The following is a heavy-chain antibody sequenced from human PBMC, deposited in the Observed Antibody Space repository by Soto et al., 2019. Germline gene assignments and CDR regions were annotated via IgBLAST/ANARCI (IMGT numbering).Heavy chain of an antibody. CDR3: ARGGSYIVVVVAATHSDAFDI. V-gene: IGHV1-2*02. CDR1: GYTFTGYY. D-gene: IGHD2-15*01. J-gene: IGHJ3*02. Sequence: VSGKVSCKASGYTFTGYYMHWVRQAPGQGLERVGWINPNSGGTNYAPEVQGGGTMTRDTSISTAYMELSRRRSDDTAVYYCARGGSYIVVVVAATHSDAFDIWDQRTMVTVSS. CDR2: INPNSGGT.